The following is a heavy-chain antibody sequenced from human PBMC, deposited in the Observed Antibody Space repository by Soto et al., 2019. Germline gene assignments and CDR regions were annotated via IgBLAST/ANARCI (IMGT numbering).Heavy chain of an antibody. CDR2: MNPNSGNT. Sequence: QVQLVQSGAEVKKPGASVKVSCRASGYTFNNYDIDWVRQAPGQGLEWMGWMNPNSGNTGYAQKFQGRVTMTKNASINTAYMELSSLRSDDTAVYYCARLGEFRVVAAVAFDIWGQGTMLTVSS. CDR1: GYTFNNYD. J-gene: IGHJ3*02. CDR3: ARLGEFRVVAAVAFDI. D-gene: IGHD3-16*01. V-gene: IGHV1-8*01.